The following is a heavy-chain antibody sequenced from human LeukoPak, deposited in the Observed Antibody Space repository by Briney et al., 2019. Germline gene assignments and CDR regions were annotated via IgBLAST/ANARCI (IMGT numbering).Heavy chain of an antibody. D-gene: IGHD3-22*01. V-gene: IGHV7-4-1*02. J-gene: IGHJ4*02. CDR1: GYTFTTYP. Sequence: GASVRVSCKASGYTFTTYPINWVRQAPGQGLEWMGWIDTNTGSPTYAQGLTGRFVFSLDTSVSTAFLQINSLKAEDTALYYCVRGIDTTGCFNYWGQGTLVTVSS. CDR2: IDTNTGSP. CDR3: VRGIDTTGCFNY.